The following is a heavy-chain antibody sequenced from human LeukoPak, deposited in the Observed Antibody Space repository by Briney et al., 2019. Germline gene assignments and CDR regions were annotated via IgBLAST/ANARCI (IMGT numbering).Heavy chain of an antibody. V-gene: IGHV3-7*01. J-gene: IGHJ4*02. CDR2: INQEGSEK. D-gene: IGHD3-3*01. CDR3: ARVRFLEWSDY. CDR1: GFTFSRYD. Sequence: GGSLRLSCTASGFTFSRYDMNWVRQAPGKGPEWVANINQEGSEKYYGDSVKGRFTISRDNAKNTLYLEMNSLRAEDTAVYYCARVRFLEWSDYWGQGTLVTVSS.